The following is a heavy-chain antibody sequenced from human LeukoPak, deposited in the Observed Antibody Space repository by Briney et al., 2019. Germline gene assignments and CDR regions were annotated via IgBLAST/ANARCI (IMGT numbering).Heavy chain of an antibody. Sequence: GGSLRLSCAASGFTFSYTWMTWVRQAPGKGLEWVASIREDGSQKSAVDSVRGRFSISRDNAKNSVYLQMDSLRAEDTAVYYCARGPTNGQAFDYWGQGTLVSVSS. CDR2: IREDGSQK. CDR3: ARGPTNGQAFDY. D-gene: IGHD2-8*01. V-gene: IGHV3-7*01. CDR1: GFTFSYTW. J-gene: IGHJ4*02.